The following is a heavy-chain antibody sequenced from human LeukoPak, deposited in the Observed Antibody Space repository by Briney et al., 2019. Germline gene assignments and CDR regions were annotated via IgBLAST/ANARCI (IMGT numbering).Heavy chain of an antibody. CDR3: LLIISGGSSQK. J-gene: IGHJ1*01. V-gene: IGHV3-74*01. D-gene: IGHD3-10*01. CDR1: GFTFNNYY. CDR2: IKSDGKIT. Sequence: GGSLRLSCVASGFTFNNYYVHRVRQAPGKGLVWVSVIKSDGKITTHADSVKGRFTTSRDNTKNTFYLQMNSLRVEDTAVYYCLLIISGGSSQKWGQGTLVTVSS.